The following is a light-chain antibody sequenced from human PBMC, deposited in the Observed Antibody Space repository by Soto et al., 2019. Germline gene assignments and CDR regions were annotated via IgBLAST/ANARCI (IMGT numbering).Light chain of an antibody. Sequence: DIQLTQSPSFLSASVGDRVTITCRASQTVSSYLVWYQQKPGKAPKVLITDASTLQSGVPSRFSGSGFGTEFTLTIRGLQPEDVATYYCQQLNNFVTFGPGTKVKI. CDR3: QQLNNFVT. CDR2: DAS. J-gene: IGKJ3*01. CDR1: QTVSSY. V-gene: IGKV1-9*01.